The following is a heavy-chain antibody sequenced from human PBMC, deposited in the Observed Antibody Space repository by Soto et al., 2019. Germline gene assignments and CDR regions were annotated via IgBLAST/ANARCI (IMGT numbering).Heavy chain of an antibody. CDR2: INHSGNT. D-gene: IGHD6-19*01. CDR1: GGSFSDYY. Sequence: QVQLQQWGAGLLKPSETLSLTCAVYGGSFSDYYWSWIRQRPGKGLEWIGEINHSGNTNYNPSLKSRVTISVDTSKNQFSLKLRSVTAADTAMYYCARGVSGWTRPIDYWGQGTLVTVSS. CDR3: ARGVSGWTRPIDY. V-gene: IGHV4-34*01. J-gene: IGHJ4*02.